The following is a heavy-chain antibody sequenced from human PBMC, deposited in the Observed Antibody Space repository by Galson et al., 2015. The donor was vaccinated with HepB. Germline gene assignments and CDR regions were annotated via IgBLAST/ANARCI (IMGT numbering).Heavy chain of an antibody. V-gene: IGHV3-73*01. CDR2: IGSNANNYAT. D-gene: IGHD3-22*01. CDR1: GFTFSGSA. CDR3: TRLGDLSGYSSC. Sequence: SLRLSCAGSGFTFSGSAMHWVRQTSGKGLEWFGRIGSNANNYATAYKASVKGRFTISRDDSKNTAYLQMNSLRTEDTAVYYCTRLGDLSGYSSCWGQGTLVTVSS. J-gene: IGHJ4*02.